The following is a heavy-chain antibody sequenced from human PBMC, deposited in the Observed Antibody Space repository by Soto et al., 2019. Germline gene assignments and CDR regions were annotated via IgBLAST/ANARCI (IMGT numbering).Heavy chain of an antibody. J-gene: IGHJ4*02. V-gene: IGHV1-18*01. D-gene: IGHD3-16*01. CDR2: ISAYNGNT. Sequence: GASVKVSCKASGYTFTSYGISWVRQAPGQGLEWMGWISAYNGNTNYAQKFQGRVTITRDTSASTAYMELSSLRSEDTAVYYCARNQGGGPAYGGQEPLAPVPS. CDR1: GYTFTSYG. CDR3: ARNQGGGPAY.